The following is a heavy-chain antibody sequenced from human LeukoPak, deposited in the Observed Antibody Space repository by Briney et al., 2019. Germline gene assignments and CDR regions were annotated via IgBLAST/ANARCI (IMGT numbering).Heavy chain of an antibody. Sequence: SGGSLRLSCAASGFTFSSYWMHWVRQAPGKGLVWVSRINSDGSRPSYADSVKGRFTISRDNAKNTLYLQMNSLRAEDTAVYYCARGTGYGVLDIWGQGTMVTVSS. J-gene: IGHJ3*02. CDR2: INSDGSRP. D-gene: IGHD2-8*01. V-gene: IGHV3-74*01. CDR1: GFTFSSYW. CDR3: ARGTGYGVLDI.